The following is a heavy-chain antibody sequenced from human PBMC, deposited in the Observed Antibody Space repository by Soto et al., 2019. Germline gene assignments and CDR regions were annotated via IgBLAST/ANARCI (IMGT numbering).Heavy chain of an antibody. Sequence: LTCTVSGGSISSYYWSWIRQPPGKGLEWIGYIYYSGSTNYNPSLKSRVTISVDTSKNQFSLKLSSVTAADTAVYYCAREYSSSSGYYFDYWGQGTLVTVSS. CDR2: IYYSGST. V-gene: IGHV4-59*01. CDR1: GGSISSYY. D-gene: IGHD6-6*01. J-gene: IGHJ4*02. CDR3: AREYSSSSGYYFDY.